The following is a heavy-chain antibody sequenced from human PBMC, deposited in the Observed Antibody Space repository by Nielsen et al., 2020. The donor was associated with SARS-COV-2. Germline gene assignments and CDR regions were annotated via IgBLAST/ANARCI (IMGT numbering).Heavy chain of an antibody. J-gene: IGHJ4*02. V-gene: IGHV3-9*01. CDR2: ISWNSGSI. Sequence: SLKISCAASGFTFDDYAMHWVRQAPGKGLEWVSGISWNSGSIGYADSVKGRFTISRDNAKNSLYLQMNSLRAEDTALYYCARREAAGHFDYWGQGTLVTVSS. CDR3: ARREAAGHFDY. CDR1: GFTFDDYA. D-gene: IGHD6-13*01.